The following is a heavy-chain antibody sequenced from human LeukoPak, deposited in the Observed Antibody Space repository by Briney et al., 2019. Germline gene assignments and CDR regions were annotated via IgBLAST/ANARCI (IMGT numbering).Heavy chain of an antibody. CDR1: GFTFSDYY. CDR3: ARDQVGVTGYYYYYYMDV. J-gene: IGHJ6*03. D-gene: IGHD1-26*01. V-gene: IGHV3-11*04. CDR2: ISSSGSTI. Sequence: GGSLRLSCAASGFTFSDYYMSWIRQAPGKGLEWVSYISSSGSTIYYADSVKGRFTISRDNAKNSLYLQMNSLRAEDTAVYYCARDQVGVTGYYYYYYMDVWGKGNTVTVSS.